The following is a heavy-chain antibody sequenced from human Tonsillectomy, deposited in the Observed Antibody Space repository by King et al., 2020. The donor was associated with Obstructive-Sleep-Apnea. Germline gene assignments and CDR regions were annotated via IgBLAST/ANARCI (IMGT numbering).Heavy chain of an antibody. J-gene: IGHJ5*02. V-gene: IGHV4-59*01. D-gene: IGHD3-10*01. Sequence: VQLQESGPGLVKPSETLSLTCTVSGGSISTYYWSWIRQSPGKGLEWIGYIYYSGSTNYNPSLKSRVTMSVDTSKNQFSLNLSSVTAADTAVYYCARAPYGSGIIDWFDRWGQGTLVTVSS. CDR1: GGSISTYY. CDR2: IYYSGST. CDR3: ARAPYGSGIIDWFDR.